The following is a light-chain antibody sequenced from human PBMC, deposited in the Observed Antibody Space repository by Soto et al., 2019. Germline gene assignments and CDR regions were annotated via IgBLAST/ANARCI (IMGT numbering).Light chain of an antibody. J-gene: IGKJ2*01. CDR3: QQYNDSPMNT. V-gene: IGKV3-20*01. Sequence: VLPQSPDTLSLSPGDRVTLSCRASQSVRSTFLAWYQQKPGQAPRLLIYGASNRATGIPDRFSGSASGTDFTLTISRLEPDDSAVYYCQQYNDSPMNTFGQGTKLEIK. CDR2: GAS. CDR1: QSVRSTF.